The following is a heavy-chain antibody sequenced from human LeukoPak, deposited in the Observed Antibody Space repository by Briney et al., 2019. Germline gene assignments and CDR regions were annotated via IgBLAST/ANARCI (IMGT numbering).Heavy chain of an antibody. CDR3: ARDFNWTPDY. V-gene: IGHV3-48*03. CDR1: GFTFSSYE. J-gene: IGHJ4*02. D-gene: IGHD1-20*01. CDR2: INSRGNTM. Sequence: GGSLRLSCAASGFTFSSYEMNWVRQAPGKGLEWVSYINSRGNTMNYADSAKGRFTISRDNAKNSLYLQMNSLRAEDTAVYYCARDFNWTPDYWGQGTLVTVSS.